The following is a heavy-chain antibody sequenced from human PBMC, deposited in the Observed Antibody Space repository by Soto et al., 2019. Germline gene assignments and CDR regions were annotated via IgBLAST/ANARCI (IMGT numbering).Heavy chain of an antibody. Sequence: QVQLVQSGAEVKKPGSSVKVSCKASGGTLNTYAINWVRQAPGQGFEWMGGTTPILGTTDYAQKFQGRLTISADEARNTLYMELRSLTSDDTAVYYCTRSESSDTGDHWGQGTLVVVSP. J-gene: IGHJ4*02. CDR1: GGTLNTYA. CDR3: TRSESSDTGDH. CDR2: TTPILGTT. D-gene: IGHD3-22*01. V-gene: IGHV1-69*01.